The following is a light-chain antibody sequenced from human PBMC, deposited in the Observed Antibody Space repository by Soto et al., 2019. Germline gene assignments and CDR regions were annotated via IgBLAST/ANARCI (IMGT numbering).Light chain of an antibody. V-gene: IGKV2-30*02. Sequence: DVVMTQSPLSLPVTLVQRASISCXSNQSLVHTDGIAYFSWFQQRPGRSPRRLIYKVSNRDSGVPARFSGSGSGTDFALKISRVEAEDVGVYYCMQGTHWPITFGQGTRLEIK. CDR2: KVS. J-gene: IGKJ5*01. CDR3: MQGTHWPIT. CDR1: QSLVHTDGIAY.